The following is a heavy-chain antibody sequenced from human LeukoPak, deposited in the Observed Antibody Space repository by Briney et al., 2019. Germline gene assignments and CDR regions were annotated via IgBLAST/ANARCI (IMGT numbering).Heavy chain of an antibody. CDR3: ARLYLPATRFDY. CDR1: GGSIFSTNW. V-gene: IGHV4-4*02. CDR2: IFYSGST. D-gene: IGHD5-24*01. J-gene: IGHJ4*02. Sequence: SETLSLTCAVSGGSIFSTNWWSWVRQPPGKGLEWIGQIFYSGSTSYSPSLKSRVTISMDKSKNQFSLKLTSVTAADTAVYYCARLYLPATRFDYWGQGTLVTVSS.